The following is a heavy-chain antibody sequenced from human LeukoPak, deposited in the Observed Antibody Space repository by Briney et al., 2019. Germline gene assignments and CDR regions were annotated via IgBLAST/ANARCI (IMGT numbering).Heavy chain of an antibody. CDR1: GFTVSSNY. J-gene: IGHJ4*02. V-gene: IGHV3-53*01. D-gene: IGHD5-18*01. Sequence: GGSLRLSCAASGFTVSSNYMSWVRQAPGKGLEWVSVIYSGGNTYYADSVKGRFTISRDNSKNTLYLQMNSLRAEDTAVYYRARESYARGYSYGFDYWGQGTLVTVSS. CDR3: ARESYARGYSYGFDY. CDR2: IYSGGNT.